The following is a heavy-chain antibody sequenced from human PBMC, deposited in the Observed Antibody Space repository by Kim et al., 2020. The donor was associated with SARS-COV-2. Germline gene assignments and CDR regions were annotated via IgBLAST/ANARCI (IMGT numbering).Heavy chain of an antibody. Sequence: GGSLRLSCAASGFTFSSYGMHWVRQAPGKGLEWVAVISYDGSNKYYADSVKGRFTISRDNSKNTLYLQMNSLRAEDTAVYYCAKDAQTRWQWLVVPTDYWGQGTLVTVSS. D-gene: IGHD6-19*01. V-gene: IGHV3-30*18. CDR1: GFTFSSYG. CDR3: AKDAQTRWQWLVVPTDY. CDR2: ISYDGSNK. J-gene: IGHJ4*02.